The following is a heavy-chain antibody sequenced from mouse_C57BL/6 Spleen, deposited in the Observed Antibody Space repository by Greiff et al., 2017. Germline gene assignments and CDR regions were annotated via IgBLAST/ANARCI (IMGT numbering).Heavy chain of an antibody. CDR2: INPNNGGT. D-gene: IGHD1-1*01. V-gene: IGHV1-18*01. J-gene: IGHJ2*01. Sequence: VQLQQSGPELVKPGASVKIPCKASGYTFTDYNMDWVKQSHGKSLEWIGDINPNNGGTIYNQKFKGKATLNVEKASSTAYMELRSLKSEDTAVYYCARSGYGSSLYYFDYWGQGTTLTVSA. CDR1: GYTFTDYN. CDR3: ARSGYGSSLYYFDY.